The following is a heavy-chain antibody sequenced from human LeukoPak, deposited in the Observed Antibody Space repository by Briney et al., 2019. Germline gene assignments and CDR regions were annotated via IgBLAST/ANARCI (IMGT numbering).Heavy chain of an antibody. CDR1: GFTFSSYG. Sequence: GGSLRLSCAASGFTFSSYGMHWVRQAPGKGLEWVSAISGSGGSTYYADSVKGRFTISRDNSKNTLYLQMNSLGAEDTAVYYCAKVSGLLWFGELFHLDYWGQGTLVTVSS. D-gene: IGHD3-10*01. J-gene: IGHJ4*02. V-gene: IGHV3-23*01. CDR3: AKVSGLLWFGELFHLDY. CDR2: ISGSGGST.